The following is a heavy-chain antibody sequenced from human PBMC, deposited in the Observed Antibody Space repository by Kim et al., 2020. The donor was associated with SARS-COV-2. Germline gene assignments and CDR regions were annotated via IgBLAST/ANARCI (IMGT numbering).Heavy chain of an antibody. D-gene: IGHD1-20*01. J-gene: IGHJ6*02. CDR1: GFTFSSYA. CDR3: VKGGYNWSLYYGMDV. V-gene: IGHV3-64D*09. Sequence: GGSLRLSCSASGFTFSSYAMHWVRQAPGKGLEYVSAISSNGGSTYYADSVKGRFTISRDNSKNTLYLQMSSLRAEDTAVYYCVKGGYNWSLYYGMDVWGQGTTVTVSS. CDR2: ISSNGGST.